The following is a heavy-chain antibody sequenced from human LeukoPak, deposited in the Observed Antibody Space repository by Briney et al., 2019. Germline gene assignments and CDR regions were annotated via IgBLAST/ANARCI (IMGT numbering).Heavy chain of an antibody. CDR2: INHSGST. CDR3: ARAHYDILTGYSLDAFDI. Sequence: KPSETLSLTCAVYGGSFSGYYWSWIRQPPGKGLEWIGEINHSGSTNYNPSLKSRVTISVDTSKNQFSLKLSSVTAADTAVYYCARAHYDILTGYSLDAFDIWGQGTMVTVSS. J-gene: IGHJ3*02. CDR1: GGSFSGYY. D-gene: IGHD3-9*01. V-gene: IGHV4-34*01.